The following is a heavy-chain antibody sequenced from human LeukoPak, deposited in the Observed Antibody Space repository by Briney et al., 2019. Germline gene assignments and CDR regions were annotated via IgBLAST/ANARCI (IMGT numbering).Heavy chain of an antibody. Sequence: GASVKVSCKASGYTFTGYYMHWVRQAPGQGLEWMGWINPNSGGTNYAQKFQGWVTMTRDTSISTAYMELSRLRSDDTAVYYCARVEGSGLGYYMDVWGKGTTVTVSS. CDR3: ARVEGSGLGYYMDV. D-gene: IGHD2-21*01. CDR2: INPNSGGT. J-gene: IGHJ6*03. CDR1: GYTFTGYY. V-gene: IGHV1-2*04.